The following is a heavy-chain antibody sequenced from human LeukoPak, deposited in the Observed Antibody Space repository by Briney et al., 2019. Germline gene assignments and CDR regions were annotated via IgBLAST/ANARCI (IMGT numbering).Heavy chain of an antibody. J-gene: IGHJ6*02. V-gene: IGHV3-23*01. Sequence: GGSLRLSCAASGFTFSNHWMHWVRQAPGKGLEWVSSISGSGNRTYYADSVKGRFTISRDNSKNTLFLQMNSLRAEDTAVYYCAKNLYCGGGSCYPSALGMDVWGQGTTVTVSS. CDR3: AKNLYCGGGSCYPSALGMDV. CDR1: GFTFSNHW. CDR2: ISGSGNRT. D-gene: IGHD2-15*01.